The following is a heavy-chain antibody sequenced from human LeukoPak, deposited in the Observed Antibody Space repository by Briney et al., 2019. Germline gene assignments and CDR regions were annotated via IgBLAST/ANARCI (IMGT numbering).Heavy chain of an antibody. CDR1: GYTFTEQY. CDR3: ARQGGSDRYFDY. J-gene: IGHJ4*02. CDR2: INPHGGGT. D-gene: IGHD3-16*02. V-gene: IGHV1-2*02. Sequence: SVKVSCKASGYTFTEQYIHWVRQAPGQGLEWMGWINPHGGGTNYAQKFQGRVALTRDTSLSTAYMDLSRLRSDDTAVYYCARQGGSDRYFDYWGQGTLVTVSS.